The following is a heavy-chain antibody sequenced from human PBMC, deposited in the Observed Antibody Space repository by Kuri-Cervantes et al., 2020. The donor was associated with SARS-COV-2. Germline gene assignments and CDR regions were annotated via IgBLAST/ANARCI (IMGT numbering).Heavy chain of an antibody. CDR3: ARQGDYYGSGSPANAFDI. CDR2: IYGGGSHT. Sequence: GGSLRLSCQGSGYIFSSYWIGWVRQMPGKGLEWMGIIYGGGSHTRYSPSFQGQVTISADKSTAYLQWASLKASDTAMYYCARQGDYYGSGSPANAFDIWGQGTTVTVSS. D-gene: IGHD3-10*01. J-gene: IGHJ3*02. V-gene: IGHV5-51*01. CDR1: GYIFSSYW.